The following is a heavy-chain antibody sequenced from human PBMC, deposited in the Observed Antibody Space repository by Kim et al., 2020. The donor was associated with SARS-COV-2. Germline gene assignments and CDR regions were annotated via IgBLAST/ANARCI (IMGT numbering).Heavy chain of an antibody. J-gene: IGHJ6*02. V-gene: IGHV4-59*01. D-gene: IGHD6-13*01. CDR3: ACVSSRNYYYGMDV. Sequence: NPSLKSRVTISVDTSKNQFSLKLSSVTAADTAVYYCACVSSRNYYYGMDVWGQGTTVTVSS.